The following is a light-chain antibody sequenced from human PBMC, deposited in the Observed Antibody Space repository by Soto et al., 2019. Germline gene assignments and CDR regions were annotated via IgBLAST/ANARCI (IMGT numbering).Light chain of an antibody. CDR1: RSISNN. Sequence: EIEMTQSPATLSVSLGERVTLSCRASRSISNNLAWYQQKPGQAPRLLIYGASTRATGIPARFSGSGSGTEYSLTISSLQSEDFAVYYCQQYGHSPRTFGQGTKVEVK. CDR2: GAS. CDR3: QQYGHSPRT. V-gene: IGKV3-15*01. J-gene: IGKJ1*01.